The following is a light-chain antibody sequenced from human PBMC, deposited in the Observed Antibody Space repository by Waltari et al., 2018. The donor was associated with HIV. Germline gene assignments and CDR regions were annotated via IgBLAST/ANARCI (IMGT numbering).Light chain of an antibody. V-gene: IGKV3-15*01. CDR3: QQYNNWLRT. CDR1: QSVSSN. CDR2: SAS. J-gene: IGKJ1*01. Sequence: EIVMTQSPATLSVSPGERATLSCRASQSVSSNLAWYKQKPGQAPRLLIYSASIRATGIPARFSGSGSGTEFTLTISSLQSEDFAVYYCQQYNNWLRTFGQGTKVEIK.